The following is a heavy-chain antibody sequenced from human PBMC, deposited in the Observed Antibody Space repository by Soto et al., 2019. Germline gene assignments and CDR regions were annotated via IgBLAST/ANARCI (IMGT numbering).Heavy chain of an antibody. CDR2: ISAYNGNT. CDR1: GYTFTSYG. V-gene: IGHV1-18*01. D-gene: IGHD4-17*01. CDR3: ATVHEGYGDYVFDY. J-gene: IGHJ4*02. Sequence: ASVKVSCKASGYTFTSYGISWVRQAPGQGLEWMGWISAYNGNTNYAQKLQGRVTMTTDTSTDTAYMELSSLRSEDTAVYYCATVHEGYGDYVFDYWGQGTLVTVSS.